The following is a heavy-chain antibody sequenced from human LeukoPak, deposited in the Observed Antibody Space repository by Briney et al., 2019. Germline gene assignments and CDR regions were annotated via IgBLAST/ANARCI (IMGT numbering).Heavy chain of an antibody. Sequence: PGRSLRLSCAASGFTFSTYGMHWVRQAPAKGLEWVAVISYDGSNKYYADSVKGRFTISRDNSKNTLYLQMNSLRAEDTAVYYCAKDVVVVVVAATVNYFDYWGQGTLVTVSS. V-gene: IGHV3-33*05. CDR3: AKDVVVVVVAATVNYFDY. J-gene: IGHJ4*02. CDR2: ISYDGSNK. D-gene: IGHD2-15*01. CDR1: GFTFSTYG.